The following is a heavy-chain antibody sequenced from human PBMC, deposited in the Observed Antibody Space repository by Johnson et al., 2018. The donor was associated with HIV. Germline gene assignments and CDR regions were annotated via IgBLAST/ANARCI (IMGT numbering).Heavy chain of an antibody. CDR3: ARMAAHVSDF. V-gene: IGHV3-30-3*01. CDR1: GFTFSSYA. D-gene: IGHD5-24*01. CDR2: ISYDGSNK. Sequence: VQLVESGGGVVQPGRSLRLSCAASGFTFSSYAMHWVRQAPGKGLEWVAVISYDGSNKYYADSVKGRFTISRDNAKNSLYLQMNSLRVEYTAVYYCARMAAHVSDFWGQGTMVTVSS. J-gene: IGHJ3*01.